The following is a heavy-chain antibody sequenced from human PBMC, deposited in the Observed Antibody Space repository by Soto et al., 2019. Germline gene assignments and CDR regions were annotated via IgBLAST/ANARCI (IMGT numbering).Heavy chain of an antibody. CDR2: IYPGDSDT. CDR3: ARSAGYSGYDWQSCSGWFDP. V-gene: IGHV5-51*01. J-gene: IGHJ5*02. Sequence: KGSGYSFTSYWIGWVRQMPGKGLEWMGIIYPGDSDTRYSPSFQGQVTISAGKSISTAYLQWSSLKASDTAMYYCARSAGYSGYDWQSCSGWFDPWGQGTLVTAPQ. D-gene: IGHD5-12*01. CDR1: GYSFTSYW.